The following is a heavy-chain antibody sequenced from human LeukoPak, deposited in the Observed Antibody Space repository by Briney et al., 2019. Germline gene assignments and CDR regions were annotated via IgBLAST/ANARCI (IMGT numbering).Heavy chain of an antibody. V-gene: IGHV3-30*03. D-gene: IGHD5-18*01. J-gene: IGHJ3*02. Sequence: GGSLRLSCAASGFTFSSYGMHWVRQAPGKGLEWVAVISYDGSNKYYADSVKGRFTISRDNSKNTLYLQMNSLRAEDTAVYYCASSEYSYGSYAFDIWGQGTMVTVSS. CDR3: ASSEYSYGSYAFDI. CDR2: ISYDGSNK. CDR1: GFTFSSYG.